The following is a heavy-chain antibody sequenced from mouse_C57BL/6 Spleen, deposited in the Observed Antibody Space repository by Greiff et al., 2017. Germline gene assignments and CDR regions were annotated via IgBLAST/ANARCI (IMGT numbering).Heavy chain of an antibody. V-gene: IGHV5-17*01. D-gene: IGHD1-1*02. CDR1: GFTFSDYG. J-gene: IGHJ4*01. CDR3: GRPVGKGYAMDD. Sequence: EVKLVEPGGGLVKPGGSLKLSCAASGFTFSDYGMHWVRQAPEQGLEWVAYISRGSSTIYYADTVKGRFTLARDNATNTLFLQRTRLRSEDSAMYYCGRPVGKGYAMDDWGQGTSVTVSS. CDR2: ISRGSSTI.